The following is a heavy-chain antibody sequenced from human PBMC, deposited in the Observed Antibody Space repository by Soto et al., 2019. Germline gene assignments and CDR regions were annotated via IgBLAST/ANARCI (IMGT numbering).Heavy chain of an antibody. CDR3: ARDQGSNDGE. CDR2: MHHSGST. D-gene: IGHD1-1*01. Sequence: QVQLQESGPGLVRPSGTVSLTCAVSGVSISSDNWWSWVRQPPGKALEWIGEMHHSGSTNYNPSIKRRVTMSVDPSKDLFSLPLSSVTAEDTDFYYGARDQGSNDGEWGQGPLVSVSS. CDR1: GVSISSDNW. J-gene: IGHJ4*02. V-gene: IGHV4-4*02.